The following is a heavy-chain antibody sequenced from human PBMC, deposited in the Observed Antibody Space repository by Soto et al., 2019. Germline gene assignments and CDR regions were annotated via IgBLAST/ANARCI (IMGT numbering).Heavy chain of an antibody. V-gene: IGHV3-7*01. CDR1: GFTFSTYY. D-gene: IGHD3-10*01. Sequence: HPGGSLRLSCAASGFTFSTYYMNWVRQAPGKGLEWVANINEDGSEKHYVDSVKGRFTISRDNAKNSLFLQMNSLRAEDTAVYYCARGPEWFGALDYYYYGMDVWGQGTTVTVSS. CDR2: INEDGSEK. CDR3: ARGPEWFGALDYYYYGMDV. J-gene: IGHJ6*02.